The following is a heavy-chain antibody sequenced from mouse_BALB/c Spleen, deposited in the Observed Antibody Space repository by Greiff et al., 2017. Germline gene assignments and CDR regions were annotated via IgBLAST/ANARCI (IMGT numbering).Heavy chain of an antibody. D-gene: IGHD1-1*01. CDR1: GFAFSSYD. CDR3: ARLTTVVARDWYFDV. Sequence: EVHLVESGGGLVKPGGSLKLSCAASGFAFSSYDMSWVRQTPEKRLEWVAYISSGGGSTYYPDTVKGRFTISRDNAKNTLYLQMSSLKSEDTAMYYCARLTTVVARDWYFDVWGAGTTVTVSS. CDR2: ISSGGGST. V-gene: IGHV5-12-1*01. J-gene: IGHJ1*01.